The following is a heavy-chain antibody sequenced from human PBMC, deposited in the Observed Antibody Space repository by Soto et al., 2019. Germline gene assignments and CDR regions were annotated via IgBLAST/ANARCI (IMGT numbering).Heavy chain of an antibody. CDR1: GYTFTTYG. CDR2: ISGYNGNT. Sequence: GASVKVSCKASGYTFTTYGFHCVRQAPGKGLEWMGWISGYNGNTNYAQKFQGRVALTTDTSRSTAYMELRSLRSDDTAVYFCARGAHGSGYGVYWGQGTLVTVSS. D-gene: IGHD3-3*01. CDR3: ARGAHGSGYGVY. V-gene: IGHV1-18*01. J-gene: IGHJ4*02.